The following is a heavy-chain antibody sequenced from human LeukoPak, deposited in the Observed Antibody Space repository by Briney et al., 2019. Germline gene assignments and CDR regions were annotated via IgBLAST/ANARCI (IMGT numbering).Heavy chain of an antibody. J-gene: IGHJ4*02. Sequence: SETLSLTCAVYGGSFSGYYWSWIRQPPGKGLEWIGEINHSGSTNYNPSLKSRVTISVDTSKNQFSLKLSSVTAADTAVYYCARILTGYSDDYWGQGTLVTVSS. CDR3: ARILTGYSDDY. CDR1: GGSFSGYY. V-gene: IGHV4-34*01. D-gene: IGHD3-9*01. CDR2: INHSGST.